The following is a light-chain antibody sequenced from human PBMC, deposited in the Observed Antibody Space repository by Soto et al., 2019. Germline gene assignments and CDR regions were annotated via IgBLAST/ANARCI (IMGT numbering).Light chain of an antibody. CDR1: QSVSSN. Sequence: EIVMTQSPATLSVSPGERATLSCRASQSVSSNLAWYQQKTGQAPRLLIYGASTRATGIPARFSGSGSGTEFTPNISSLQSEDFAVYYCQQYNNWPSPITFGQGTRLEI. CDR3: QQYNNWPSPIT. V-gene: IGKV3-15*01. J-gene: IGKJ5*01. CDR2: GAS.